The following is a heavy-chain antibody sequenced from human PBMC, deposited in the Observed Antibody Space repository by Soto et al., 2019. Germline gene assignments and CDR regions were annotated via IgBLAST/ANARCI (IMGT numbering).Heavy chain of an antibody. CDR3: ASPAASGWQYYFDY. D-gene: IGHD6-19*01. Sequence: SVKVSCKASGGTFSSYAISWVRQAPGQGLEWMGGIIPIFGTANYAQKFQGRVTITADESTSTAYMELSSLRSEDTAVYYCASPAASGWQYYFDYWGQGTLVTAPQ. V-gene: IGHV1-69*13. CDR1: GGTFSSYA. CDR2: IIPIFGTA. J-gene: IGHJ4*02.